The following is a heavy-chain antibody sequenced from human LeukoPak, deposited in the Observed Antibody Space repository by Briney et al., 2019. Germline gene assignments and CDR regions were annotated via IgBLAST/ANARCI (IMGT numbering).Heavy chain of an antibody. CDR1: GFTFSSSW. J-gene: IGHJ6*02. CDR2: MYYRGST. CDR3: ARDAGHQLSRRNYYAMDV. Sequence: GSLRLSCAASGFTFSSSWMAWVRQPPGKGLEWIGSMYYRGSTYYNPSLKSRVTISVDTSKNQFSLKLSSVTAADTAVYYCARDAGHQLSRRNYYAMDVWGQGTTVTVSS. V-gene: IGHV4-39*07. D-gene: IGHD1-1*01.